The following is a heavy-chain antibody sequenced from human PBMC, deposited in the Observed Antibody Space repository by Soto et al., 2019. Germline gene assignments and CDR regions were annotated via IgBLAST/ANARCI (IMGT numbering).Heavy chain of an antibody. V-gene: IGHV4-31*03. CDR2: IYYSGRT. J-gene: IGHJ4*02. CDR1: GGSISRGGYY. Sequence: QVQLQESGPGLVKPSQTLSLTCTVSGGSISRGGYYWSWIRQPPGTGLEWIGYIYYSGRTYYNPSLKSRVTISVDTSKNQFSLKLSSVTAADTAVYYCARDRGSSWADYWGQGTLVTVSS. CDR3: ARDRGSSWADY. D-gene: IGHD6-13*01.